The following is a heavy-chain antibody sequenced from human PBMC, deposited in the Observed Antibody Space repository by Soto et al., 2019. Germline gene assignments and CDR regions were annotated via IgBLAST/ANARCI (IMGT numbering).Heavy chain of an antibody. CDR3: ARAGQQLAYRFYGMDV. J-gene: IGHJ6*02. CDR2: IIPIFGTA. D-gene: IGHD6-13*01. V-gene: IGHV1-69*01. Sequence: QVQLVQSGAEVKKPGSSVKVSCKASGGTFSSYAISWVRQAPGQGLEWMGGIIPIFGTANYAQKFQGRVTITADESTSTAYMELSNLRSEDTAVYYCARAGQQLAYRFYGMDVWGQGTTVTVSS. CDR1: GGTFSSYA.